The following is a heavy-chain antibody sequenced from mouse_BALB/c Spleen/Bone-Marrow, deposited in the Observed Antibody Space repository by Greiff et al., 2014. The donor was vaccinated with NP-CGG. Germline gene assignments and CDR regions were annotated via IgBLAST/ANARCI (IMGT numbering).Heavy chain of an antibody. J-gene: IGHJ2*01. Sequence: QVQLQQPGAELVKPGASVKLSCEASGYTFTSYWMHWVKQRPGQGLEWVGEINPSNGRTNYNEKFKSKATLTVDKSSSTAYMQLSSLTSEDSAVYYCAGPFDYWGQGTTLTVSS. V-gene: IGHV1S81*02. CDR1: GYTFTSYW. CDR2: INPSNGRT. CDR3: AGPFDY.